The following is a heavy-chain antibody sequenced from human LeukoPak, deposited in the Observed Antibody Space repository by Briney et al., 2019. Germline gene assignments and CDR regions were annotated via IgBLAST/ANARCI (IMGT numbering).Heavy chain of an antibody. CDR3: AREGSSGWYGTYYFDY. Sequence: GGSLRLSRAASGFSFSNYAMSWVRQAPGKGLEWVSAISGRGANTYYADSVKGRFTISRDNSKNTLYMQMNSLRAEDTAVYYCAREGSSGWYGTYYFDYWGQGTLVTVSS. J-gene: IGHJ4*02. V-gene: IGHV3-23*01. CDR1: GFSFSNYA. D-gene: IGHD6-19*01. CDR2: ISGRGANT.